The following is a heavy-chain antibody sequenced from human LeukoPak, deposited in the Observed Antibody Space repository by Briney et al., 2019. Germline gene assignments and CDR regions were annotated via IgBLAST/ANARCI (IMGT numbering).Heavy chain of an antibody. Sequence: SETLSLTCTVSGGSISSSSYYWGWIRQPPGKGLEWIGSIYYSGSTYYNPSLKSRVTISVDTSKNQFSLKLSSVTAADTAVYYCARDMGPEYYDSSGSSPFDYWGQGTLVTVSS. CDR2: IYYSGST. CDR1: GGSISSSSYY. J-gene: IGHJ4*02. CDR3: ARDMGPEYYDSSGSSPFDY. V-gene: IGHV4-39*07. D-gene: IGHD3-22*01.